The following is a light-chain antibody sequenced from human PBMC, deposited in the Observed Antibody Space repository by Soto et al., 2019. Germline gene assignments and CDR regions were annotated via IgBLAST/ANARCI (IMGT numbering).Light chain of an antibody. J-gene: IGKJ3*01. CDR3: QQYYSYPFT. V-gene: IGKV1-8*01. CDR1: QGISSY. CDR2: AAS. Sequence: AIRMTQSPSSFSASTGDRVTITCRASQGISSYLAWYQQKPGKAPKLLIYAASPLQSGVPSRFSGSGSGTYFTLTISCLQSEDFATYYCQQYYSYPFTFGPGTKVDIK.